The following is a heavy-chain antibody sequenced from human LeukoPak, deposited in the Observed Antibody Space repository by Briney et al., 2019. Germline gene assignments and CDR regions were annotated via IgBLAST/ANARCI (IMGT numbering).Heavy chain of an antibody. CDR3: ARDSAPSSYDYGDYGSYYYYMDV. Sequence: GASVKVSCKASGYTFTGYYMHWVRQAPGQGLEWMGWINPNSGGTKYAQKFQGRVTMTRDTSISTAYMELSRLRSDDTAVYYCARDSAPSSYDYGDYGSYYYYMDVWGKGTTVTVSS. V-gene: IGHV1-2*02. J-gene: IGHJ6*03. D-gene: IGHD4-17*01. CDR1: GYTFTGYY. CDR2: INPNSGGT.